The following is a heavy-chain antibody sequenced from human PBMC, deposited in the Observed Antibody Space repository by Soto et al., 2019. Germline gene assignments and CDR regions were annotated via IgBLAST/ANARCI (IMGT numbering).Heavy chain of an antibody. CDR3: ARAFVVAATYYYGMDV. J-gene: IGHJ6*02. Sequence: EVQLVESGGGLIQPGGSLRLSCAASGFTVSSNYMSWVRQAPGKGLEWVSVIYSGGSTYYADSVKGRFTISRDNSKNTLYLQMNSLRAEDTVVYYCARAFVVAATYYYGMDVWGQGTTVTVSS. CDR1: GFTVSSNY. V-gene: IGHV3-53*01. D-gene: IGHD2-15*01. CDR2: IYSGGST.